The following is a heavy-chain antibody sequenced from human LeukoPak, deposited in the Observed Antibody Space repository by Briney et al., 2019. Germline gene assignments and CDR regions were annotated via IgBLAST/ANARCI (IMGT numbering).Heavy chain of an antibody. CDR3: PKGGDSSGYLVYFQH. J-gene: IGHJ1*01. Sequence: GGSLRLSCAASGFTFSNAWMSWVRQAPGKGLEWVSSINGGTTLYAASVEGRFTISRDSSKNTLFLQMNSLRAEDTAVCYCPKGGDSSGYLVYFQHWGQGTLVTVSS. D-gene: IGHD3-22*01. CDR1: GFTFSNAW. V-gene: IGHV3-23*01. CDR2: INGGTT.